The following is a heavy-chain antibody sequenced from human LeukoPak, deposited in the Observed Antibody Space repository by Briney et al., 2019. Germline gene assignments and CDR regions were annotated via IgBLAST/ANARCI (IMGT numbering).Heavy chain of an antibody. Sequence: PSETLSLTCTVSGGSISSDYWSWIRQPPGKGLELVGYIYYSGSTNYNPSLKSRVTISVDTSKNQFSLKLSPVPAAATAVHYCAREVWAVAGRPCYYHGMDVWGQGTTATVSS. D-gene: IGHD6-19*01. CDR3: AREVWAVAGRPCYYHGMDV. CDR1: GGSISSDY. J-gene: IGHJ6*02. CDR2: IYYSGST. V-gene: IGHV4-59*01.